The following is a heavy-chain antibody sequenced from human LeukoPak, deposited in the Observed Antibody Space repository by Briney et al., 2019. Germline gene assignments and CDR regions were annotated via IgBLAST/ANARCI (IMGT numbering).Heavy chain of an antibody. J-gene: IGHJ3*02. CDR1: GGSISSYY. D-gene: IGHD3-10*01. V-gene: IGHV4-59*01. Sequence: PSETLSLTCTVSGGSISSYYWSWIRQPPGKGLEWIGYISYSGSTNYNPSLKSRVTISGDTSKKQFSLKLTSVTAADTAVYYCARDLEFPYYGSGNDAFDIWGQGTMVTVSS. CDR3: ARDLEFPYYGSGNDAFDI. CDR2: ISYSGST.